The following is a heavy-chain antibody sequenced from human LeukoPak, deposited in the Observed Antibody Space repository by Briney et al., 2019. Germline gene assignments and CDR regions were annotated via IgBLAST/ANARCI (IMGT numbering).Heavy chain of an antibody. CDR1: GGSISSGSYY. D-gene: IGHD2-2*01. Sequence: NPSQTLSLTCTVSGGSISSGSYYWSWIRQPAGKGLERIGRIYTSGSTNYNPSLKSRVTISVDTSKNQFSLKLSSVTAADTAVYYCARGERQYQLLWDFYYYYMDVWGKGTTVTVSS. J-gene: IGHJ6*03. V-gene: IGHV4-61*02. CDR3: ARGERQYQLLWDFYYYYMDV. CDR2: IYTSGST.